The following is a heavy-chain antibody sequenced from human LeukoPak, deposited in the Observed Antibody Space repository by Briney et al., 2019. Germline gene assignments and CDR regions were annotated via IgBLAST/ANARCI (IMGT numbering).Heavy chain of an antibody. D-gene: IGHD5-18*01. V-gene: IGHV1-69*02. CDR3: ARAPRGYGSGLNWFDL. J-gene: IGHJ5*02. CDR1: GGTFSSYT. Sequence: SVKVSCKASGGTFSSYTISWVRQAPGQGLEWMGRITPILGIANYAQKFQGRVTITADKSTSTAYMELSSLRSEDTAVYYCARAPRGYGSGLNWFDLWGQGTMVTVSS. CDR2: ITPILGIA.